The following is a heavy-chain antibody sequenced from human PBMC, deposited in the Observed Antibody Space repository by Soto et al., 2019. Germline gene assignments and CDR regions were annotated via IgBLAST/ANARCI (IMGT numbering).Heavy chain of an antibody. CDR3: AKSFEFYGSGSYPSP. Sequence: GGSLRLSCASSGFTFSSYAMSWVRQAPGKGLEWVSAISGSGGSTYYADSVKGRFTISRDNSKNTLYLQMNSLRAEDTAVYYCAKSFEFYGSGSYPSPWGQGTLVTVSS. J-gene: IGHJ5*02. CDR2: ISGSGGST. V-gene: IGHV3-23*01. CDR1: GFTFSSYA. D-gene: IGHD3-10*01.